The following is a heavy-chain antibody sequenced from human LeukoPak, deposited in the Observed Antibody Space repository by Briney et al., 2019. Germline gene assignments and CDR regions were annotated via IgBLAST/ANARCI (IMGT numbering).Heavy chain of an antibody. CDR2: ISSSSSTI. CDR3: AKGPNNWQLDY. Sequence: PGGSLRLSCAASGFTFSSYSMNWVRQAPGKGLEWVSYISSSSSTIYYADSVKGRFTISRDNAKNSLYLQMNSLRAEDTALYYCAKGPNNWQLDYWGQGTLVTVSS. V-gene: IGHV3-48*04. CDR1: GFTFSSYS. D-gene: IGHD1-1*01. J-gene: IGHJ4*02.